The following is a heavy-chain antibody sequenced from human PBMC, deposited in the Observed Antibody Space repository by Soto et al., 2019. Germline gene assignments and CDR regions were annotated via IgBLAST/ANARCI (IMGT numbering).Heavy chain of an antibody. D-gene: IGHD6-19*01. CDR2: ISGSGGST. V-gene: IGHV3-23*01. Sequence: EVQLLESGGGLVQPGGSLRLSCAASGFTFSSYAMSWVRQAPGKGLEWVSAISGSGGSTYYADSVKGRFTISRDNSKNTLSLQMNSLRAEHTAVYYCAKDTYSSGWWGYWGQGTLVTVSS. CDR3: AKDTYSSGWWGY. CDR1: GFTFSSYA. J-gene: IGHJ4*02.